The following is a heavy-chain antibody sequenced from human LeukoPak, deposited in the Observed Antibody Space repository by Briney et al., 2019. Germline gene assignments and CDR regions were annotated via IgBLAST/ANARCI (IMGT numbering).Heavy chain of an antibody. CDR3: ARSAYDSSGYYYSALDY. Sequence: GASVKVSCKASGYTFTSYYMHWVRQAPGQGLEWMGIINPSGGSTSYAQKFQGRVTMTRDTSTSTVYMELSSLRSEDTAVYYCARSAYDSSGYYYSALDYWGQGTLVTVSS. J-gene: IGHJ4*02. D-gene: IGHD3-22*01. V-gene: IGHV1-46*01. CDR2: INPSGGST. CDR1: GYTFTSYY.